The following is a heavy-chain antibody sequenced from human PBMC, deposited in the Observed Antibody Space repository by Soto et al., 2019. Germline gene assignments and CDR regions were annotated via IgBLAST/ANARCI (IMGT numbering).Heavy chain of an antibody. Sequence: SETLSLTCTVSGGSINSGDYYCNWIRQPPGKGLEWIGYIYYDGSTYYNPSLESRVTISVDTSKNQFSLKLSSVTAADTAVYYCAREYYYGSGPWYWGQGTLVTVSS. CDR3: AREYYYGSGPWY. J-gene: IGHJ4*02. CDR1: GGSINSGDYY. V-gene: IGHV4-30-4*02. D-gene: IGHD3-10*01. CDR2: IYYDGST.